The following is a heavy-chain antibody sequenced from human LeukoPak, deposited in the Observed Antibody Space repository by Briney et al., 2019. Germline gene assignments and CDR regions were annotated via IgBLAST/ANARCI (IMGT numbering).Heavy chain of an antibody. V-gene: IGHV4-38-2*02. CDR3: AREGPEAAAGPDSDC. CDR2: IYHSGST. Sequence: PSETLSLTCTVSGYSISSGYYWGWIRQPPGKGLEWIGSIYHSGSTYYNPSLKSRVTISVDASKNQFSLKLSSVTAADTAVYYCAREGPEAAAGPDSDCWGQGTLVTVSS. J-gene: IGHJ4*02. D-gene: IGHD6-13*01. CDR1: GYSISSGYY.